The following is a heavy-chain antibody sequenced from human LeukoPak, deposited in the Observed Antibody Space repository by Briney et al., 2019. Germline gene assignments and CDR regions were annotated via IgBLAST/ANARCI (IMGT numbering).Heavy chain of an antibody. CDR3: ARVGSRTSGGPGGLGDYYYYGMDV. V-gene: IGHV3-48*01. CDR1: GFTFSSYS. CDR2: ISSSSSTI. J-gene: IGHJ6*02. Sequence: GGSLRLSCAASGFTFSSYSMSWVRQAPGKGLEWVSYISSSSSTIYYADSVKRRFTSSSDNAKNSLYLQMNSLRAEDTAVYYCARVGSRTSGGPGGLGDYYYYGMDVWGQGTTVTVSS. D-gene: IGHD2-2*01.